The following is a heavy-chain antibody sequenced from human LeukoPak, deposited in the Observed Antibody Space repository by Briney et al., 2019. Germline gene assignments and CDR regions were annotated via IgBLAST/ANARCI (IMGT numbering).Heavy chain of an antibody. J-gene: IGHJ6*02. D-gene: IGHD3-3*01. CDR2: IYYSGST. V-gene: IGHV4-59*01. CDR3: ARDRSGYLYGMDV. CDR1: GGSISSYY. Sequence: PSETLSLTCTVSGGSISSYYWSWIRQPPGKGLEWIGYIYYSGSTNYNPSLKSRVTISVDTSKNQFSLKLSSVTAADTAVYYYARDRSGYLYGMDVWGQGTTVTVSS.